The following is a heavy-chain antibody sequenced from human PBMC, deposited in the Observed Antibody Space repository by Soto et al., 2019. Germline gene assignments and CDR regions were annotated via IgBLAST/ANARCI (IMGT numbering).Heavy chain of an antibody. CDR3: ARQVSNTYGSGSYSGY. D-gene: IGHD3-10*01. J-gene: IGHJ4*02. CDR2: IYYSGST. Sequence: SETLSLSFTLTGCTIMIRSYDLGRIRQPPGKGLEWIGSIYYSGSTYYNPSLKSRVTISVDTSKNQFSLKLSSVTAADTAVYYCARQVSNTYGSGSYSGYWGQG. CDR1: GCTIMIRSYD. V-gene: IGHV4-39*01.